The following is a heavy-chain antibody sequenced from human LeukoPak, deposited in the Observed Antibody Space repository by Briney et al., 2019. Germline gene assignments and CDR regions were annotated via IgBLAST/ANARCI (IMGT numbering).Heavy chain of an antibody. V-gene: IGHV4-61*02. CDR2: IYTSGST. CDR1: GGSISSGSYY. J-gene: IGHJ4*02. D-gene: IGHD6-25*01. Sequence: PSETLSLTCTVSGGSISSGSYYWSWIRQPAGKGLEWIGRIYTSGSTNYNPSLKSRVTISVDTSKNQFFLKLNSVTAADTAMYYCAKSGGYGLIDYLGQGTLVTVSS. CDR3: AKSGGYGLIDY.